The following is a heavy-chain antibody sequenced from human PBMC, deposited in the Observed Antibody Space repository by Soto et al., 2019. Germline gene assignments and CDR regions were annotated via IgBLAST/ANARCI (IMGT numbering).Heavy chain of an antibody. CDR1: SGSISSSYY. Sequence: QLQLQEWGPGLVKPSETLSLTCTVSSGSISSSYYWGWIRQSPWQGLEWIGSIYYSGITYYNPSLQSRVTMSVDTSKNQFSLKLTSVTAADTAVYYCARPRGGFDAFDIWGQGTMVTVSP. J-gene: IGHJ3*02. CDR2: IYYSGIT. V-gene: IGHV4-39*01. CDR3: ARPRGGFDAFDI. D-gene: IGHD3-10*01.